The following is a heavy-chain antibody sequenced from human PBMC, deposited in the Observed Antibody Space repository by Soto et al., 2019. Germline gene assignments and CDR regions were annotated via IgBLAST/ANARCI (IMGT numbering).Heavy chain of an antibody. CDR3: ARGVTYDSSGYHYAARLGSYFDF. J-gene: IGHJ4*02. Sequence: SETLSLTCAVSGYSISSGYYWGWIRQPPGKGLEWIGSIYHSGSTYYNPSLTSRVTISVDTSKNQFSLKLSSVTAAATAVYFCARGVTYDSSGYHYAARLGSYFDFWGQGTLVTVLL. D-gene: IGHD3-22*01. CDR1: GYSISSGYY. CDR2: IYHSGST. V-gene: IGHV4-38-2*01.